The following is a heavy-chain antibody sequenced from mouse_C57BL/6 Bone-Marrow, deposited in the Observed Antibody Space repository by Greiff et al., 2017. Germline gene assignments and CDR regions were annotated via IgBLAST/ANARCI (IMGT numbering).Heavy chain of an antibody. V-gene: IGHV5-6*01. D-gene: IGHD1-1*01. CDR3: ARHALRYYYAMDY. Sequence: EVHLVESGGDLVKPGGSLKLSCAASGFTFSSYGMSWVRQTPAKRLVWVATISSGGSYTYYPDSVKGRFTISRDNAKNTLYLQMSSLKSEDTAMYYCARHALRYYYAMDYWGQGTSVTVSS. CDR1: GFTFSSYG. J-gene: IGHJ4*01. CDR2: ISSGGSYT.